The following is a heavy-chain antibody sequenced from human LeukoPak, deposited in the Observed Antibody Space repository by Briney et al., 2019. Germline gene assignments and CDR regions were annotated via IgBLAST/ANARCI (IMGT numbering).Heavy chain of an antibody. CDR3: ARGGYGDYVGEDYGMDV. D-gene: IGHD4-17*01. CDR2: ISYDGSNK. CDR1: GFTFSSYA. Sequence: TGGSLRLSCAASGFTFSSYAMHWVRQAPGKGLEWVAVISYDGSNKYYADSVKGRFTISRDNSKNTPYLQMNSLRAEDTAVYYCARGGYGDYVGEDYGMDVWGQGTTVTVSS. V-gene: IGHV3-30-3*01. J-gene: IGHJ6*02.